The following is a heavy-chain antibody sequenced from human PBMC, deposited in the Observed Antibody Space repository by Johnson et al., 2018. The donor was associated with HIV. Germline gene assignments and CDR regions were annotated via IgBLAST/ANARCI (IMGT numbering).Heavy chain of an antibody. CDR3: ATKGSKWELIVEGFAV. J-gene: IGHJ3*01. Sequence: VQLVETGGGLIQPGGSLRLSCAVSGFAVSNNYMSWVRQAPGQGLEWVSVIYRGGSPYYADSVKGRFTISRDNSKNTLYLQMNSLRAEDTAVYYCATKGSKWELIVEGFAVWGQGTMVTVSS. CDR1: GFAVSNNY. V-gene: IGHV3-53*05. D-gene: IGHD1-26*01. CDR2: IYRGGSP.